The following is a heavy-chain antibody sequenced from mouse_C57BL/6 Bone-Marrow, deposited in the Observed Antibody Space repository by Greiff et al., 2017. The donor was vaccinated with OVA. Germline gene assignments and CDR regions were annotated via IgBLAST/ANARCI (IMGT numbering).Heavy chain of an antibody. D-gene: IGHD2-2*01. V-gene: IGHV1-52*01. Sequence: QVQLQQSGAELVRPGSSVKLSCKASGYTFTSYWMHWVKQRPIQGLEWIGNIDPSDSETHYNQKFKDKATLTVDKSSSTAYMQLSSLTSEDSAVYYCARSRGYPYYFDYWGQGTTLTVSS. J-gene: IGHJ2*01. CDR1: GYTFTSYW. CDR2: IDPSDSET. CDR3: ARSRGYPYYFDY.